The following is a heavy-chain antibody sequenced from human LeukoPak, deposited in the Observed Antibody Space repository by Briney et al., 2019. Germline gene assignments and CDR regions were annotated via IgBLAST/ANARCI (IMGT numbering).Heavy chain of an antibody. CDR1: GFTFSSYW. Sequence: GSLRLSCAASGFTFSSYWMSWVRRAPAKGLEWVANIKQDGSEENLVDSVKGRFTISRDNAKKSLYLQMNSLRAEDTAVYYCARGSSAGASLRHDYWGQGTLVTVSS. V-gene: IGHV3-7*01. D-gene: IGHD1-26*01. CDR2: IKQDGSEE. CDR3: ARGSSAGASLRHDY. J-gene: IGHJ4*02.